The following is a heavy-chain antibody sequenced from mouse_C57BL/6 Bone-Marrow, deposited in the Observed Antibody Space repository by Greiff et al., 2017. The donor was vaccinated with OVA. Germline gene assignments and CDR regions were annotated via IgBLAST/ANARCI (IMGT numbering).Heavy chain of an antibody. CDR2: IYPRSGNT. Sequence: VQLQQSGAELARPGASVKLSCKASGYTFTSYGISWVKQRTGQGLEWIGEIYPRSGNTYYNEKFKGKATLTADKSSSTAYMELRSLTSEDSAVYFCARRNTSTVVAKGYWYFDVWGTGTTVTVSS. D-gene: IGHD1-1*01. V-gene: IGHV1-81*01. CDR1: GYTFTSYG. J-gene: IGHJ1*03. CDR3: ARRNTSTVVAKGYWYFDV.